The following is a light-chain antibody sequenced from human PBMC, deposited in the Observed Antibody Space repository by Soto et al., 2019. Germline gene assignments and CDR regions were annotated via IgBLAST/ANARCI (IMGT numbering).Light chain of an antibody. CDR1: SCDVGSHNY. V-gene: IGLV2-11*01. Sequence: QSALAQPRSVSGSPGQSVTISCTGTSCDVGSHNYVSWYQQHPGKAPKLMINDVTKRPSGVPDRFSGSKSGNTASLTISGLQAEDEADYYCCSFAGGLFVFGTGTKVTVL. CDR2: DVT. J-gene: IGLJ1*01. CDR3: CSFAGGLFV.